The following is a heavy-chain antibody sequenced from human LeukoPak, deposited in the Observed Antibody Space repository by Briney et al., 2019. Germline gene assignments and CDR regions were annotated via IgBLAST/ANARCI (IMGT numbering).Heavy chain of an antibody. CDR2: ISAYNGNA. Sequence: ASVKVSCKASGYTFTGYGISWVRQAPGQGLEWMGWISAYNGNANYAQKLQGRVTMTTDTSTSTAYMELRSLRSDDTAVYYCARDRSYYDILTGYYSPYDYWGQGTLVTVSS. CDR1: GYTFTGYG. V-gene: IGHV1-18*01. J-gene: IGHJ4*02. CDR3: ARDRSYYDILTGYYSPYDY. D-gene: IGHD3-9*01.